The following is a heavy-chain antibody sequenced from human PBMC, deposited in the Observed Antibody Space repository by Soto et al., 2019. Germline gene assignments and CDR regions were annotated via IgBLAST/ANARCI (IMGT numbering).Heavy chain of an antibody. Sequence: GGSLRLSCAASGFTLSGYWMSWVRQAPGKGLEWVANIKGDGSEIYYVDSVKGRFTISRDNAKNSLYLQMNSLRAEDTAVYYCARGSGSYSEFDYWGQGTPVTVSS. CDR3: ARGSGSYSEFDY. D-gene: IGHD3-10*01. V-gene: IGHV3-7*03. J-gene: IGHJ4*02. CDR1: GFTLSGYW. CDR2: IKGDGSEI.